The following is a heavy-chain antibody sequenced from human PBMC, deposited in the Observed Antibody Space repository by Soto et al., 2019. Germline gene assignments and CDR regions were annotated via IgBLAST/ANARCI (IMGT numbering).Heavy chain of an antibody. Sequence: QVQLQESGPGLVKSSQTLSLTCTVSGGSISSGGNYWSLLRQQPGKCMEWIGYIYHSGSTYYNPSLKRRVTISVDSSKNQFSPKLNSVTAADTAVYYCARARIVRVVIYYYGMDVWGQGTTVTVSS. CDR3: ARARIVRVVIYYYGMDV. D-gene: IGHD3-10*02. J-gene: IGHJ6*02. CDR1: GGSISSGGNY. V-gene: IGHV4-31*03. CDR2: IYHSGST.